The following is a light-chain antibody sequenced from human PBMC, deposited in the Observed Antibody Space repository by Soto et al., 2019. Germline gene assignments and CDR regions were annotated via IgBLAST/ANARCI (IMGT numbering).Light chain of an antibody. CDR1: QSIINW. CDR2: KAS. CDR3: QHYNSFPWT. V-gene: IGKV1-5*03. Sequence: DIQMTQSPSTLSASVGDRVTITCRASQSIINWLGWYQQKPGKAPKLLIYKASSLESWVPSRFSGSGSGTDFTLTINRLQPDDFATYYCQHYNSFPWTFGQGTKVEIK. J-gene: IGKJ1*01.